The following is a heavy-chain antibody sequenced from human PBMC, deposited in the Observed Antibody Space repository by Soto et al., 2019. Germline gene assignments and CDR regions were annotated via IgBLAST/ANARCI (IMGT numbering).Heavy chain of an antibody. V-gene: IGHV1-69*01. J-gene: IGHJ5*01. D-gene: IGHD3-10*01. CDR1: GGTFSSYA. CDR2: IIPMYGPA. CDR3: ARVTSMVRGVIYNWCDT. Sequence: QVPLVQSGAEVKKPGSSVTVSCKASGGTFSSYAIHWVRQAPGQGLEWMGGIIPMYGPAKYAQRFQGRVTITADESTTTVYMELTSLTSPATAVYYCARVTSMVRGVIYNWCDTGGHGTLVTVSS.